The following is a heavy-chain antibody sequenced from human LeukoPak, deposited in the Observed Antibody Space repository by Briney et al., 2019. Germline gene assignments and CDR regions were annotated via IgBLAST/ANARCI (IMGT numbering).Heavy chain of an antibody. CDR3: TTDPIDYYYYYMDV. Sequence: GGSLRLSCAASGFTLSNAWMSWVRQAPGKGLEWVGRIKSKTDGGTTDYAAPVKGRFTISRDDSKNTLYLQMNSLKTEDTAVYYCTTDPIDYYYYYMDVWGKGTTVTVSS. V-gene: IGHV3-15*01. CDR2: IKSKTDGGTT. J-gene: IGHJ6*03. CDR1: GFTLSNAW.